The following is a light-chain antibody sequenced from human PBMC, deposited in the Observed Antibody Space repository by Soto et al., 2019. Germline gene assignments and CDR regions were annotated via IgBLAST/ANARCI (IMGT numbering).Light chain of an antibody. Sequence: EIVVTQSPSTLSVSPGERATLSCRASQSVSSNLAWYQQKPGQAPRLLIYGASTRATGIPARFSGSGSGTEFTLTISSLQSEDFAVYYCQQYNNWPLRTFGQGTRLEIK. CDR1: QSVSSN. V-gene: IGKV3-15*01. CDR3: QQYNNWPLRT. J-gene: IGKJ5*01. CDR2: GAS.